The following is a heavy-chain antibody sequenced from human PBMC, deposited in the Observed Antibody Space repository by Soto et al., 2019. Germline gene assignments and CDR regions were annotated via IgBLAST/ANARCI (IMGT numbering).Heavy chain of an antibody. J-gene: IGHJ4*02. CDR3: ARALEFRDGNISHLDY. D-gene: IGHD3-10*01. Sequence: QVQLLQSGAEVKKPGSSVKVSCKASGGTFSSHVFNWVRQAPGQGLEWMGGIMPIIGTANYAQKFQGRVTITADESTSTAYMELSSLRSEDTAVYSCARALEFRDGNISHLDYWGQGTLVTVSS. V-gene: IGHV1-69*01. CDR1: GGTFSSHV. CDR2: IMPIIGTA.